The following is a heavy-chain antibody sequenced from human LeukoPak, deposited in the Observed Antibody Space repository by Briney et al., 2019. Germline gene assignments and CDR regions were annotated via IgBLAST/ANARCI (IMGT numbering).Heavy chain of an antibody. J-gene: IGHJ4*02. CDR1: GFPLSSYS. V-gene: IGHV3-48*01. CDR3: VRGKGSYCDY. Sequence: PGGSLRLSCAASGFPLSSYSINWVRQAPGKGLEWVSYISSSGSAIYYVDSVKGRFTVSRDNAKNSLFLQTNSPRAEDTADYYCVRGKGSYCDYWGQGARVSVSS. D-gene: IGHD2-15*01. CDR2: ISSSGSAI.